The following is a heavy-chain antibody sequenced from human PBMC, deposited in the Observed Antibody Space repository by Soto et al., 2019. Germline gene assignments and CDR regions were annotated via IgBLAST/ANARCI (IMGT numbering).Heavy chain of an antibody. CDR2: VYDSGTT. V-gene: IGHV4-39*01. J-gene: IGHJ4*02. Sequence: QLHLQESGPELVKPSETLSLTCTVSGDSISSSNSYWGWIRHPPGKGLEWIGAVYDSGTTYYSPSLKSRVTVSVDTSKSQFSLKLTSVTAADTALYFCARHDGIVGASKFWGQGTLVTVSS. CDR3: ARHDGIVGASKF. D-gene: IGHD1-26*01. CDR1: GDSISSSNSY.